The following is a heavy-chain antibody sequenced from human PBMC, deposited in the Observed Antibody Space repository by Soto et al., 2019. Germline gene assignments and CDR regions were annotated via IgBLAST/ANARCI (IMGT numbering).Heavy chain of an antibody. V-gene: IGHV4-31*02. Sequence: SETLSLTCTVAGGSISSGGYYWSRIRQHPGKGLEWIGYIYYSGSTYYNPSHKSRVTISVDTSKNQVSLKLSSVTAADTAVYYCARDNPVAANFDYYYMDVWGKGTTVTVSS. CDR2: IYYSGST. CDR1: GGSISSGGYY. D-gene: IGHD2-21*02. CDR3: ARDNPVAANFDYYYMDV. J-gene: IGHJ6*03.